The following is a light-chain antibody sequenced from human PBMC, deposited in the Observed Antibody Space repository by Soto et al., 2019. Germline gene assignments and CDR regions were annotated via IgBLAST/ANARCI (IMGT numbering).Light chain of an antibody. V-gene: IGLV2-14*01. CDR2: EVS. J-gene: IGLJ2*01. CDR1: SSDVGGYNY. CDR3: SSYGGGNNFVV. Sequence: QSALTQPASVSGSPGQSITISCTGTSSDVGGYNYVSWYQQHPGKAPKLMIYEVSNRPSGVSNRFSGSKSGNTASLTISGLQAEDEADYYCSSYGGGNNFVVFGGGTKVTVL.